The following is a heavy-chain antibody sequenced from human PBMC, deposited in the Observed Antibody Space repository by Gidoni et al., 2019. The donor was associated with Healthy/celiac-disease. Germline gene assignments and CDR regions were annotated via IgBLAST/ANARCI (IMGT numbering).Heavy chain of an antibody. CDR3: TTAAPGDIVVVPAAHDAFDI. CDR2: IKSKTDGGTT. Sequence: EVQRVESGGGLVKPGGSLRLSCAASGFTFSNAWMNWVRQAPGKGLEWVGRIKSKTDGGTTDYAAPVKGRFTISRDDSKNTLYLQMNSLKTEDTAVYYCTTAAPGDIVVVPAAHDAFDIWGQGTMVTVSS. D-gene: IGHD2-2*01. CDR1: GFTFSNAW. V-gene: IGHV3-15*07. J-gene: IGHJ3*02.